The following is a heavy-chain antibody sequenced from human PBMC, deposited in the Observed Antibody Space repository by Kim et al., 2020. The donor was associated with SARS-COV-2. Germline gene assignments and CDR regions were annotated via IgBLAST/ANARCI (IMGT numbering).Heavy chain of an antibody. Sequence: TYYPGSVKGRFTIYRENAKNSLYLQMNSLRAGDTAVYYCARYDILTGYSLWGQGTLVTVSS. CDR3: ARYDILTGYSL. D-gene: IGHD3-9*01. J-gene: IGHJ4*02. V-gene: IGHV3-13*01. CDR2: T.